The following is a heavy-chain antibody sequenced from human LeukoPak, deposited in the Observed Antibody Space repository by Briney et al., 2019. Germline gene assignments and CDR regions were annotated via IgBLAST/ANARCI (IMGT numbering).Heavy chain of an antibody. CDR1: GGSFSGYY. Sequence: TSETLSLTCAVYGGSFSGYYWSWIRQPPGKGLEWIGEINHSGSTNYNPSLKSRVTISVDTSKNQFSLKLSSVTAADTAVYYCARVVDAFDIWGQGTMVTVSS. D-gene: IGHD1-26*01. CDR2: INHSGST. J-gene: IGHJ3*02. CDR3: ARVVDAFDI. V-gene: IGHV4-34*01.